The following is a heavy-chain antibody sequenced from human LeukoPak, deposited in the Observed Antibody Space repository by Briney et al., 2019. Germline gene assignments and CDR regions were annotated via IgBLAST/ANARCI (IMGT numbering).Heavy chain of an antibody. CDR3: ARGSPSYDFWSGYHPPYFDY. J-gene: IGHJ4*02. Sequence: SETLSLTCAVYGGSFSGYYWSWIRQPPGKGLEWIGEINHSGSTNYNPSLKSRVTISVDTSKNQFSLKLSSVTAADTAVYYCARGSPSYDFWSGYHPPYFDYWGQGTLVTDSS. D-gene: IGHD3-3*01. CDR1: GGSFSGYY. CDR2: INHSGST. V-gene: IGHV4-34*01.